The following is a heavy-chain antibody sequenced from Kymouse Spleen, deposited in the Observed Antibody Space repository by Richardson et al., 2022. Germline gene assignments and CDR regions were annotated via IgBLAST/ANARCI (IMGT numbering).Heavy chain of an antibody. J-gene: IGHJ6*02. Sequence: QVQLVESGGGVVQPGRSLRLSCAASGFTFSSYGMHWVRQAPGKGLEWVAVISYDGSNKYYADSVKGRFTISRDNSKNTLYLQMNSLRAEDTAVYYCAKDLLWFGEFPRLYYYYYGMDVWGQGTTVTVSS. CDR3: AKDLLWFGEFPRLYYYYYGMDV. CDR2: ISYDGSNK. V-gene: IGHV3-30*18. D-gene: IGHD3-10*01. CDR1: GFTFSSYG.